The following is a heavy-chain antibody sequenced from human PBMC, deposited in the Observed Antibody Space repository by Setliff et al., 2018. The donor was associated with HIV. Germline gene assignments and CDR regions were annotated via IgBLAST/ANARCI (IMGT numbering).Heavy chain of an antibody. Sequence: PGGSLRLSCAASGFSFSDYGMHWVRQAPGKGLEWVAFIWYDGNNIKYADSVKGRFTISRDNSKNTVYLQMNSLRAEDTAVYYCASPKDYGDIPPVGYFDYWGQGTLVTVSS. CDR3: ASPKDYGDIPPVGYFDY. V-gene: IGHV3-33*08. J-gene: IGHJ4*02. CDR1: GFSFSDYG. D-gene: IGHD4-17*01. CDR2: IWYDGNNI.